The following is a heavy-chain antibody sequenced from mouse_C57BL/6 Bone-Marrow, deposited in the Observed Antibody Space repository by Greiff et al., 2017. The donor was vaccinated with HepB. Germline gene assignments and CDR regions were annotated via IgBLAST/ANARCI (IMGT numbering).Heavy chain of an antibody. Sequence: QVQLQQPGAELVRPGSSVKLSCKASGYTFTSYWMHWVKQRPIQGLEWIGNIDPSDSETHYNQKFKDKATLTVDKSSSTAYMQLSSLTSEDSAVYYCARGGGYGVFFDYWGQGTTLTVSS. CDR2: IDPSDSET. J-gene: IGHJ2*01. D-gene: IGHD3-1*01. V-gene: IGHV1-52*01. CDR1: GYTFTSYW. CDR3: ARGGGYGVFFDY.